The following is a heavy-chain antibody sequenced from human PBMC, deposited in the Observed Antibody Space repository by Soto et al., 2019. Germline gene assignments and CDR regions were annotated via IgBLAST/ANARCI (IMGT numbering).Heavy chain of an antibody. CDR1: GVSISGSRYY. CDR2: IYYSGST. Sequence: PSETLSLTCTVSGVSISGSRYYWGWIRQPPGRGLEWIGNIYYSGSTYYTPALKSRVTLSVDTSKNQFSLNRNSVTAADTAVYYCARGGIPPSGYGIAYAMDVWGQGTTVTVSS. V-gene: IGHV4-39*01. J-gene: IGHJ6*02. CDR3: ARGGIPPSGYGIAYAMDV. D-gene: IGHD1-26*01.